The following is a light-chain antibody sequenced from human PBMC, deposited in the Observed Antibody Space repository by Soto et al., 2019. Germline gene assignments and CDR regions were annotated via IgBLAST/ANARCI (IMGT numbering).Light chain of an antibody. CDR2: DVS. CDR3: SSYAGSSGV. J-gene: IGLJ3*02. CDR1: SSDVGAYNY. V-gene: IGLV2-8*01. Sequence: SALTQPPSASGSPGQSVTISCTGTSSDVGAYNYVSWYQQHPGKAPKLMIYDVSKRPSGVPYRFSGSKSGNAASLTVSGLQGEDEADYYCSSYAGSSGVFGGGTKLTVL.